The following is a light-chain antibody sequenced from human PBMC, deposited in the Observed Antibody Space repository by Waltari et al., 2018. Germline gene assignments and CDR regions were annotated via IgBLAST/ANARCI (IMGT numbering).Light chain of an antibody. CDR1: SLRTSY. CDR2: GKN. V-gene: IGLV3-19*01. J-gene: IGLJ2*01. CDR3: SSRDSSASHVF. Sequence: SSELTQDPAVSVALGQTVTITCQGASLRTSYASWYQQKSGQAPILVLFGKNKRPSGIPDRFSGYNSETTTSLTITGAQAEDEADYYCSSRDSSASHVFFAGGTKLTVL.